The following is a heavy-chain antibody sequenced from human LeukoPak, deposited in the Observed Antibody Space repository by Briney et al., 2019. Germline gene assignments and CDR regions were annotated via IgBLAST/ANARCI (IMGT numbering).Heavy chain of an antibody. CDR3: AKGGYYYYGMDV. CDR2: ISWNSGNI. J-gene: IGHJ6*02. CDR1: GFTFSSSA. Sequence: GGSLRLSCAASGFTFSSSAMSWVRQVPGKGLGWVSGISWNSGNIGYADSVKGRFTISRDNAKNSLYLQMNSLRAEDTALYYCAKGGYYYYGMDVWGQGTTVTVSS. V-gene: IGHV3-9*01. D-gene: IGHD3-16*01.